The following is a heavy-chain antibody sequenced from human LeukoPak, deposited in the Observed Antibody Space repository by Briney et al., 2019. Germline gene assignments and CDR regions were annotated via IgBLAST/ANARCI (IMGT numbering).Heavy chain of an antibody. CDR3: ARYQKDSVVVPASAWFDP. J-gene: IGHJ5*02. V-gene: IGHV4-34*01. Sequence: SETLSLTCAVYGGSFSGYYWSWIRQPPGKGLEWIGEINHSGSTNYNPSLKSRVTISVDTSKNQFSLKLSSVTAADTAVYYCARYQKDSVVVPASAWFDPWGQGTLVTVSS. D-gene: IGHD2-2*01. CDR2: INHSGST. CDR1: GGSFSGYY.